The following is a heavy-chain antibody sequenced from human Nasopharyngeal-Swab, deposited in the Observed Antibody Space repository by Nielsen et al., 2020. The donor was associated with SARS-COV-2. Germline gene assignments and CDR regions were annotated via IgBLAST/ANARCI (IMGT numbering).Heavy chain of an antibody. CDR3: AREVQLHFDY. D-gene: IGHD5-18*01. J-gene: IGHJ4*02. Sequence: WVRQAPGQGIEWMGGIIPIFGTANYAQKFQGRVTITADKSTSTAYMELSSLRSEDTAVYYCAREVQLHFDYWGQGTLVTVSS. V-gene: IGHV1-69*06. CDR2: IIPIFGTA.